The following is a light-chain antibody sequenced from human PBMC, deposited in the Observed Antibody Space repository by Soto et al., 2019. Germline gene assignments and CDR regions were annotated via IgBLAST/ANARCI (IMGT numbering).Light chain of an antibody. Sequence: DIQMTQSPSSLSASVGDRVTITCRASQSISSYLNWYQQKPGKAPKLPIYAASSLQSGLPSRFSCSGSGTDFTLTISSLQPEDFATYYCHQSYSTPLTFGGGTKVEIK. V-gene: IGKV1-39*01. CDR1: QSISSY. CDR2: AAS. CDR3: HQSYSTPLT. J-gene: IGKJ4*01.